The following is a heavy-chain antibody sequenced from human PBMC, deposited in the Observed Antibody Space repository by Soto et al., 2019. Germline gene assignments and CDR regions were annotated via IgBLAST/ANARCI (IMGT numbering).Heavy chain of an antibody. D-gene: IGHD3-10*01. J-gene: IGHJ6*02. Sequence: ASVKVSCKASGYTFTSYGISWVRQAPGQGLEWMGWISAYNGNTNYAQKLQGRVTMTTDTSTSTAYMELRSPRSDDTAVYYCARGGVRGVINYYYYGMDVWGQGTTVTV. CDR3: ARGGVRGVINYYYYGMDV. CDR2: ISAYNGNT. V-gene: IGHV1-18*01. CDR1: GYTFTSYG.